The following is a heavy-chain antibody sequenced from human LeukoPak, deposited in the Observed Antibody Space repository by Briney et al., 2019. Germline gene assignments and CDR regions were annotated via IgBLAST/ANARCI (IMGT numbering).Heavy chain of an antibody. CDR1: GFTFSTYW. CDR2: IKPDGSEK. V-gene: IGHV3-7*01. CDR3: ARSPGYYYLDV. J-gene: IGHJ6*03. Sequence: GGSLRLSCAASGFTFSTYWMGWVRQAPGKGLEWVAKIKPDGSEKDHVDSVKGRFTISRDNAKNTLYLQMDSLRAEDTAVYYCARSPGYYYLDVWGKGTTVTVSS.